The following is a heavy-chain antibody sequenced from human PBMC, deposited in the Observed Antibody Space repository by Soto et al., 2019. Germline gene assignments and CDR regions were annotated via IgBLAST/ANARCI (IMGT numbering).Heavy chain of an antibody. D-gene: IGHD2-15*01. CDR2: INHSGST. Sequence: SETLSLTCAVYGGCFSGYYWCWIRQPPGKGLEWIGEINHSGSTNYNPSLKSRVTISVDTSKNQFSLKLSSVTAADTAVYYCARGGRAATLFDPWGQGTLVTVSS. V-gene: IGHV4-34*01. CDR1: GGCFSGYY. J-gene: IGHJ5*02. CDR3: ARGGRAATLFDP.